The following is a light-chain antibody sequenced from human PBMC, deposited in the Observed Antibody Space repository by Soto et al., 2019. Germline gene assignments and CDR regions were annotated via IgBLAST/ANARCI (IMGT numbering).Light chain of an antibody. CDR1: ESISSW. CDR2: EAS. Sequence: DIQMTQSPSTLSASEGDRVTITCRASESISSWLAWYQQKPGKAPKLLIYEASSLESGVPSRFGGSGSGTEFTLTISSLQPDDFATYSCQQYEAYPLTFGGGTKVEIK. V-gene: IGKV1-5*03. CDR3: QQYEAYPLT. J-gene: IGKJ4*01.